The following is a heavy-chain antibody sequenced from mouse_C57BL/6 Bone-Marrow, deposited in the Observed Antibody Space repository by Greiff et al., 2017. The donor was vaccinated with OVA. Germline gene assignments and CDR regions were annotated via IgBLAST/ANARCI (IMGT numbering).Heavy chain of an antibody. CDR1: GFTFSDYY. J-gene: IGHJ1*03. Sequence: EVQLVESEGGLVQPGSSMKLSCTASGFTFSDYYMAWVRQVPEKGLEWVANINYDGSSTYYLDSLKSRFIISRDNAKNILYLQMSSLKSEDTATYYCAREWFRWYFDVWGTGTTVTVSS. CDR3: AREWFRWYFDV. D-gene: IGHD2-2*01. CDR2: INYDGSST. V-gene: IGHV5-16*01.